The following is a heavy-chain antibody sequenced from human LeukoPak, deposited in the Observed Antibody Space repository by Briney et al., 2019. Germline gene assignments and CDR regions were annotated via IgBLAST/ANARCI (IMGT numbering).Heavy chain of an antibody. Sequence: PGGSLRLSCAASGFTFSSYAMSWVRQAPGKGLEWVSGISGSGDSTYYADSVKGRFTISRDNSKNRLYLQMNSLRAEDTAVYYCAKRPRGNYLDPFDYWGQGTLVTVSS. J-gene: IGHJ4*02. V-gene: IGHV3-23*01. CDR3: AKRPRGNYLDPFDY. CDR1: GFTFSSYA. D-gene: IGHD3-10*01. CDR2: ISGSGDST.